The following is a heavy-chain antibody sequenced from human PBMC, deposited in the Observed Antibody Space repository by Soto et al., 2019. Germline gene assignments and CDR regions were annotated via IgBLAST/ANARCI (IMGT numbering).Heavy chain of an antibody. CDR2: INPSGGST. V-gene: IGHV1-46*01. CDR3: ASDYGGNSPHNAFDI. D-gene: IGHD4-17*01. Sequence: ASVKVSCKASGYTFTSYYMHWVRQAPGQGLEWMGMINPSGGSTSYAQKFQGRVTLTRDTSTSTVYMELSSLRSEDTAVYYCASDYGGNSPHNAFDIWGQGTMVTVSS. CDR1: GYTFTSYY. J-gene: IGHJ3*02.